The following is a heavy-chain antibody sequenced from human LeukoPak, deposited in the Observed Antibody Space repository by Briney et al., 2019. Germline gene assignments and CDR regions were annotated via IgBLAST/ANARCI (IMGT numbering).Heavy chain of an antibody. J-gene: IGHJ5*02. CDR3: ASVVLELPWFYP. D-gene: IGHD1-26*01. CDR1: GGTFSSYA. Sequence: ASVKVSCKASGGTFSSYAISWVRQAPGQGLEWMGVIIPIFGTVNYAQKFQGRVTITAYESTSTAYMELSSLRSEDTAVYYCASVVLELPWFYPWGQGTLVTVSS. CDR2: IIPIFGTV. V-gene: IGHV1-69*13.